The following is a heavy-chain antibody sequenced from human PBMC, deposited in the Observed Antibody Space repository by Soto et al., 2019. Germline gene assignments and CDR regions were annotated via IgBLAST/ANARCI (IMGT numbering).Heavy chain of an antibody. D-gene: IGHD4-17*01. J-gene: IGHJ2*01. CDR2: IYYSGST. Sequence: SETLSLTCTVSGGSISSSSYYCGWIRQPPGKGLEWIGSIYYSGSTYYNPSLKSRVTISVDTSKNQFSLKLSSVTAADTDVYYCARDGARVTRVYWYLGLRGRGPLVTVCS. CDR1: GGSISSSSYY. CDR3: ARDGARVTRVYWYLGL. V-gene: IGHV4-39*02.